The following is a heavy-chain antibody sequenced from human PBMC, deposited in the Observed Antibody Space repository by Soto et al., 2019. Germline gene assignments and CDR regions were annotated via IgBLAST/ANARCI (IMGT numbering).Heavy chain of an antibody. D-gene: IGHD3-22*01. V-gene: IGHV1-69*12. CDR1: GGTFSSYA. CDR3: ARAYSSQYYYYGMDV. Sequence: QVQLVQSGAEVKKPGSSVKVSCKASGGTFSSYAISWVRQAPGQGLEWMGGLIPISGTANYAQKFQGRVTITADESTSTAYMELSSLRSEDKAVYYGARAYSSQYYYYGMDVWGQGTTVTVSS. CDR2: LIPISGTA. J-gene: IGHJ6*02.